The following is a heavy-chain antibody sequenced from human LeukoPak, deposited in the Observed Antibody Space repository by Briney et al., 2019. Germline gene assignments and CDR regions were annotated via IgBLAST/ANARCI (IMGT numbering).Heavy chain of an antibody. Sequence: AGSLRLSCAASGFTFTEYWMAWVRQAPGQRLEWVANIKQDGSEVYYVDSVEGRFTISRDNAKNSVYLQMNSLGVEDTAGYFCAREAYCGGPSCFAFSYMDVWGEGTTVTVSS. CDR2: IKQDGSEV. D-gene: IGHD2-21*01. CDR3: AREAYCGGPSCFAFSYMDV. V-gene: IGHV3-7*01. J-gene: IGHJ6*03. CDR1: GFTFTEYW.